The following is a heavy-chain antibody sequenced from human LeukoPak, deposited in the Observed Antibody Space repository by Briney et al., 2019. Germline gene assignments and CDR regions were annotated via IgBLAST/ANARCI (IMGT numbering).Heavy chain of an antibody. CDR1: GFTFSSYD. CDR2: ISSSGTI. Sequence: GGSLRLSCAASGFTFSSYDMNWVRQAPGKGLEWVSYISSSGTIYYADSVKGRFTISRDNAKNSLYLQMNSLRAEDTAVYYCTRDHPFSITEYYMDVWGKGTTVIISS. V-gene: IGHV3-48*03. J-gene: IGHJ6*03. CDR3: TRDHPFSITEYYMDV. D-gene: IGHD3-10*01.